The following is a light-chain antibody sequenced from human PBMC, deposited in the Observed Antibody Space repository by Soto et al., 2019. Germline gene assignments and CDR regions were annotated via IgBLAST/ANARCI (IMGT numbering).Light chain of an antibody. V-gene: IGLV2-8*01. CDR1: SSDVGGYNY. CDR2: EAS. Sequence: QSALTQPASVSGSPGQSITISCTGTSSDVGGYNYVSWYQQHPGKAPKLIIFEASNRPSGVPDRFSGSKSGNTASLTVSGLQAEDEADYYCSSYGGSSNLVFGGGTKLTVL. J-gene: IGLJ2*01. CDR3: SSYGGSSNLV.